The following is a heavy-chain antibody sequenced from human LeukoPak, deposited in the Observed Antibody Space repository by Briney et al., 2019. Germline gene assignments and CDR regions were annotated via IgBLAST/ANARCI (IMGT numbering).Heavy chain of an antibody. J-gene: IGHJ4*02. CDR1: GFTFDDYA. D-gene: IGHD4-17*01. CDR2: ISGSTSTI. Sequence: PGGSLRLSCVASGFTFDDYAMYWVRQVPGKGLEWVSYISGSTSTIKYADSVMGRFTISRDNAKNSLYLQMNSLRDEDTAVYYCARDLYGDYSFDYWGQGTLVTVSS. CDR3: ARDLYGDYSFDY. V-gene: IGHV3-48*02.